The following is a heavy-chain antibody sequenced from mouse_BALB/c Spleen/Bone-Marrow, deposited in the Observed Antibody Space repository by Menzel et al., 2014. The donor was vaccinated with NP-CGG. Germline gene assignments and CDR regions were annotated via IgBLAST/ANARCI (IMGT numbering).Heavy chain of an antibody. CDR3: ASRGSTMIPDY. CDR1: GYSFTSYW. J-gene: IGHJ2*01. D-gene: IGHD2-4*01. CDR2: IHPSDSET. Sequence: AQRVESGAELVRPGASVKLSCKASGYSFTSYWMNWVKQRPGQGLEWIGMIHPSDSETRLNQKFKDKATLTVDKSSSTAYMQLSSPASEDSAVCYCASRGSTMIPDYWGQGTTLAGSS. V-gene: IGHV1S82*01.